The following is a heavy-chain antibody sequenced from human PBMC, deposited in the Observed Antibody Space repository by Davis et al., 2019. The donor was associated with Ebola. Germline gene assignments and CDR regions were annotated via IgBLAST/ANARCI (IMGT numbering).Heavy chain of an antibody. D-gene: IGHD1-1*01. Sequence: MPSETLSLTYTVSGGSISSSSYYWGWIRQPPGKGLEWIGSIYYSGSTYYNPSLKSRVTISVDTSKNQFSLKLSSVTAADTAVYYCARGLRDPRPGYYYGMDVWGQGTTVTVSS. CDR3: ARGLRDPRPGYYYGMDV. CDR2: IYYSGST. CDR1: GGSISSSSYY. J-gene: IGHJ6*02. V-gene: IGHV4-39*01.